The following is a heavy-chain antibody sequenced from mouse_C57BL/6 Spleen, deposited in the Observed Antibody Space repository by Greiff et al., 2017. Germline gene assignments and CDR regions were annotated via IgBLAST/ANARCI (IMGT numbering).Heavy chain of an antibody. CDR3: AREETAQAD. V-gene: IGHV1-82*01. CDR2: IYPGDGDT. CDR1: GYAFSSSW. J-gene: IGHJ2*01. Sequence: VQLQQSGPVLVKPGASVKISCKASGYAFSSSWMHWVKQRPGQGLEWIGRIYPGDGDTNYNGKFKGKATLTADKSTSTAYMQLSSLTAEDSAIYFCAREETAQADWGKGTTLTVSS. D-gene: IGHD3-2*02.